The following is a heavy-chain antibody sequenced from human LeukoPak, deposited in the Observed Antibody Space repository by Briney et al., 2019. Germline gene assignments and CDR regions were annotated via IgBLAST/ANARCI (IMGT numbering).Heavy chain of an antibody. Sequence: GGSLRLSCAASGFTFDDYAMHWVRHAPGNGLEWVSGISWNSGSIGYADSVKGRFTISRDNAKNSLYLQMNSLRAEDTAVYYCARARWLKGYYFDYWGQGTLVTVSS. CDR1: GFTFDDYA. J-gene: IGHJ4*02. CDR2: ISWNSGSI. CDR3: ARARWLKGYYFDY. D-gene: IGHD5-24*01. V-gene: IGHV3-9*01.